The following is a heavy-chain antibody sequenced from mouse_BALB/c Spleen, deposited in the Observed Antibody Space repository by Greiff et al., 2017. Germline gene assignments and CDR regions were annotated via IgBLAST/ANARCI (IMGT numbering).Heavy chain of an antibody. Sequence: DVKLVESGGGLVQPGGSLKLSCAASGFTFSSYTMSWVRQTPEKRLEWVAYISNGGGSTYYPDTVKGRFTISRDNAKNTLYLQMSSLKSEDTAMYYCARQAYGSSYGFDYWGQGTTLTVAS. CDR2: ISNGGGST. CDR1: GFTFSSYT. J-gene: IGHJ2*01. CDR3: ARQAYGSSYGFDY. D-gene: IGHD1-1*01. V-gene: IGHV5-12-2*01.